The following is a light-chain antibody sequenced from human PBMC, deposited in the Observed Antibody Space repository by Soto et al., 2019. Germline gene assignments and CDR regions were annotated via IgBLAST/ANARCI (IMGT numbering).Light chain of an antibody. J-gene: IGLJ2*01. CDR3: SSYAGSSNSVI. Sequence: QSALAQPASMSGSPGQSITISCTGTSSDVGNYNLVSWYQQHPGKAPKLIIYEGTKRPSGVSNRFSGSKSGSTASLTISGLLPEDEADYYCSSYAGSSNSVIFGGGTKLTVL. CDR1: SSDVGNYNL. V-gene: IGLV2-23*01. CDR2: EGT.